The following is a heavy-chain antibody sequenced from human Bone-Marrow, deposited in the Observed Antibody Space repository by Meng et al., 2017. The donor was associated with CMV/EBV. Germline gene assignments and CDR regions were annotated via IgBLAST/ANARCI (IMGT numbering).Heavy chain of an antibody. CDR2: ISWNGGNT. V-gene: IGHV3-20*01. Sequence: GESLKISCAASGLTFDNYGMSWVRQAPGKGLEWVSGISWNGGNTTYADSVKGRFTISRDNAKNSLYLQMNSLRAEDTALYHCARRGSVFYGMDVWGQGTTVTVSS. J-gene: IGHJ6*02. D-gene: IGHD3-10*01. CDR1: GLTFDNYG. CDR3: ARRGSVFYGMDV.